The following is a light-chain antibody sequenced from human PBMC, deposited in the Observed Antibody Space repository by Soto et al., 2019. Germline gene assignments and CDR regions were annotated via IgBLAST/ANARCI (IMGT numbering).Light chain of an antibody. CDR3: SSYTMSSTVV. CDR1: GNDVGGYNY. V-gene: IGLV2-14*01. CDR2: EVT. J-gene: IGLJ2*01. Sequence: QSALTQPASMSGSPGQSITISCTGTGNDVGGYNYVSWYQQHPGKAPKVLIFEVTNRPSGVSSRFSGSKSGDTASLTISGLQAEDEADYYCSSYTMSSTVVFGGGTKVTVL.